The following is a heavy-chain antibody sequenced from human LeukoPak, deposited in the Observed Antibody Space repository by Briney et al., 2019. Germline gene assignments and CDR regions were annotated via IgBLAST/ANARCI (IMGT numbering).Heavy chain of an antibody. V-gene: IGHV4-4*02. CDR1: GGSISSSNW. CDR3: AILNQTGDWFDP. J-gene: IGHJ5*02. CDR2: IYLSGST. Sequence: SETLSLTCAVSGGSISSSNWWSWVRQPPGKGLEWIGEIYLSGSTNYNPSLKSRVTISVDKSKNQFSLKLSSVTAADTAVYYCAILNQTGDWFDPWGQGTLVTVSS. D-gene: IGHD2/OR15-2a*01.